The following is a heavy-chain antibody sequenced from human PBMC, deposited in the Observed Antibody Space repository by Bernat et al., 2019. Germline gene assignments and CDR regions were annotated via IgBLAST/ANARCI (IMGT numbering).Heavy chain of an antibody. CDR2: INPNSGGT. CDR3: ARGRTGYSSGDFQH. Sequence: QVQLVQSGAEVKKPGASVKVSCKASGYTFTGYYMHWVRQAPGQGLEWMGRINPNSGGTNYAQKFEGRVTMTRETSISTAYMELSRLRSDDTAVYYCARGRTGYSSGDFQHWGQGTLVTVSS. V-gene: IGHV1-2*06. J-gene: IGHJ1*01. CDR1: GYTFTGYY. D-gene: IGHD6-19*01.